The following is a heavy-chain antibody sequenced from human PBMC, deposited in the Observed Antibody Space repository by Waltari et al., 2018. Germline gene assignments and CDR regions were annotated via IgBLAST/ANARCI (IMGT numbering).Heavy chain of an antibody. J-gene: IGHJ4*02. CDR1: GGSISSGSYY. CDR3: ARGRPRYFDY. D-gene: IGHD6-6*01. CDR2: IYTSGST. V-gene: IGHV4-61*02. Sequence: QVQLQESGPGLVKPSQTLSLTCTVSGGSISSGSYYWSWIRQPAGKGLEWIGRIYTSGSTNYNPSLKSRVTIAVDTSKNQFSLKLSSVTAADTAVYYCARGRPRYFDYWGQGTLVTVSS.